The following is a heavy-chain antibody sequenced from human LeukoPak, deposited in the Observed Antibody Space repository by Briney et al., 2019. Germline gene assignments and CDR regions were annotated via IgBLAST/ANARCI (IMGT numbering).Heavy chain of an antibody. CDR1: GYSFTSYW. J-gene: IGHJ4*02. CDR3: ARSRNYFDY. V-gene: IGHV5-51*01. Sequence: GESLKISCKGSGYSFTSYWIGWVRQMPGKGLEWMGIIFPGDSDSRYSPSFQGQVTLSVDKSISTAYLQWGSLKASDTAMYYCARSRNYFDYWGQGTLVTVSS. D-gene: IGHD1-14*01. CDR2: IFPGDSDS.